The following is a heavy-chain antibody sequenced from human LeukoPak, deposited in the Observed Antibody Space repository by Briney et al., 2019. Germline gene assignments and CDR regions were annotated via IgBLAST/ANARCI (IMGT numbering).Heavy chain of an antibody. Sequence: RGSLRLSCAVSGFTFSSYWMSWVRQAPGKGLEWVANIKQDGSEKYYVDSVKGRFTISRDNAKNSLYLQMNTLRAEDTAVYYCARDRYITRSWGYDFDYWGQGTLVTVSS. J-gene: IGHJ4*02. V-gene: IGHV3-7*01. CDR3: ARDRYITRSWGYDFDY. CDR2: IKQDGSEK. CDR1: GFTFSSYW. D-gene: IGHD6-13*01.